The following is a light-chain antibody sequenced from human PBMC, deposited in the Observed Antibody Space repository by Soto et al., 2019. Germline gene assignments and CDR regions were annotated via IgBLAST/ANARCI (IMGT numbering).Light chain of an antibody. CDR2: EGS. J-gene: IGLJ1*01. CDR3: CSYAGSSTYG. CDR1: SSDVGSYNL. V-gene: IGLV2-23*01. Sequence: QSALTQPASVSGSPGQSITISCTGTSSDVGSYNLVSWYQQHPGKAPKLMIYEGSKRPSGVSNRFSGSKSGNTASLTISGLQAEDEAAYYCCSYAGSSTYGFGTGTKLTVL.